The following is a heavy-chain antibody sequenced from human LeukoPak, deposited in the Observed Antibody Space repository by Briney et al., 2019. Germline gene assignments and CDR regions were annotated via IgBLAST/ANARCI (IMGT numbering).Heavy chain of an antibody. V-gene: IGHV1-69*01. CDR2: IIPIFGTA. CDR1: GGTFSNYA. D-gene: IGHD4-11*01. CDR3: ASHDYSNFGSYDY. J-gene: IGHJ4*02. Sequence: ASVKVSCKASGGTFSNYAISWVRQAPGQGLEWMGGIIPIFGTANYAQRFQGRVTITADESTSTAYMELSSLRSEDTAVYYCASHDYSNFGSYDYWGQGTLVTVSS.